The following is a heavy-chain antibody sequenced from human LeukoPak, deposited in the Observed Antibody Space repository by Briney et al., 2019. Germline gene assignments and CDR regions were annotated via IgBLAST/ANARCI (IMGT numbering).Heavy chain of an antibody. CDR2: ISYSGST. D-gene: IGHD1-20*01. CDR1: SGSISSGDYY. V-gene: IGHV4-30-4*08. CDR3: ATSITGTATNAFDI. J-gene: IGHJ3*02. Sequence: SETLSLTCTVSSGSISSGDYYWIWIRQPPGKGLEWIGYISYSGSTYYNPSLKSRVSISVDTSKNQFSLKLNSVTAADTAVYYCATSITGTATNAFDIWGQGTMVTVSS.